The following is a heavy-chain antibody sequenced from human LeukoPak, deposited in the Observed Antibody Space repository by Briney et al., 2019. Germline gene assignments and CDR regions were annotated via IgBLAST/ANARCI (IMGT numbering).Heavy chain of an antibody. J-gene: IGHJ4*02. CDR2: ISGSGGST. D-gene: IGHD1-1*01. V-gene: IGHV3-23*01. Sequence: GGTLRLSCAASGFTFSSYGMSWVRQVPGKGLEWVSAISGSGGSTYYADSVKGRFTISRDNAKNSLYLQMNSLRAEDTAVYYSARASGLMTTLDYWGQGTLVTVSS. CDR1: GFTFSSYG. CDR3: ARASGLMTTLDY.